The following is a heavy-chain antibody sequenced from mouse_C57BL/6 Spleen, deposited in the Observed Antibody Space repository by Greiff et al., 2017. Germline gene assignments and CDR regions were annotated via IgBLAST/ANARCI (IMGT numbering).Heavy chain of an antibody. V-gene: IGHV14-3*01. J-gene: IGHJ4*01. CDR3: ARHYGSSIYAMDY. D-gene: IGHD1-1*01. Sequence: VQLQQSVAELVRPGASVKLSCTASGFNIKNTYMHWVKQRPEQGLEWIGRIDPANGNTKYAPKFQGKATITADPSSNTDYLQLSSLTSEDTAIYYCARHYGSSIYAMDYRGQGTSVTVSS. CDR1: GFNIKNTY. CDR2: IDPANGNT.